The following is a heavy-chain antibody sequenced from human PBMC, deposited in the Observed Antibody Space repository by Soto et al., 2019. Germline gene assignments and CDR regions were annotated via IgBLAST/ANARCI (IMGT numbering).Heavy chain of an antibody. CDR2: MNPNSGNT. V-gene: IGHV1-8*01. J-gene: IGHJ3*02. CDR3: ARALSSGWYKEDAFDI. D-gene: IGHD6-19*01. Sequence: QVQLVQSGAEVKKPGASVKVSCKASGYTFTSYDINWVRQATGQGLEWMGWMNPNSGNTGYAQKFQGRVTMTRNTSISTAYMERSSLRSEDTAVYYCARALSSGWYKEDAFDIWGQGTMVTVSS. CDR1: GYTFTSYD.